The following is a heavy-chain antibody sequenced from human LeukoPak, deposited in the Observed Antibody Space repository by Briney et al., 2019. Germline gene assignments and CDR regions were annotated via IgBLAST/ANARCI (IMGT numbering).Heavy chain of an antibody. CDR3: ARRATTERGHSYGLDF. J-gene: IGHJ4*02. CDR2: IYYSGST. Sequence: PSETLSLTCTVSGGSISSYYWSWIRQPPGKGLEWIGSIYYSGSTYYNPSLKSRVTISVDTSKNQFSLKLSSVTAADTAMYYCARRATTERGHSYGLDFWGQGTLVTVSS. D-gene: IGHD5-18*01. CDR1: GGSISSYY. V-gene: IGHV4-59*04.